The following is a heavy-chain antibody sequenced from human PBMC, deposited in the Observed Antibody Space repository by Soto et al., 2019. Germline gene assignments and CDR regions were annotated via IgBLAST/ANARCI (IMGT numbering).Heavy chain of an antibody. CDR1: GFTFTSSA. J-gene: IGHJ6*03. Sequence: SVKVSCKASGFTFTSSAVQWVRQARGQRLEWIGWIVVGSGNTNYAQKFQERVTITRDMSTSTAYMELSRLRSDDTAVYYCARGSYPARFNCDLMDVRGKGTTVTVSS. CDR2: IVVGSGNT. V-gene: IGHV1-58*01. CDR3: ARGSYPARFNCDLMDV. D-gene: IGHD6-6*01.